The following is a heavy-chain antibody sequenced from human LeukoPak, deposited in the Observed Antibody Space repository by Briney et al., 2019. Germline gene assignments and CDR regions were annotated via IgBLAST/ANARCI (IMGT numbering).Heavy chain of an antibody. CDR2: ISSSSLTI. D-gene: IGHD6-19*01. CDR1: GFTFSSYS. Sequence: PGRSLTLSCAPSGFTFSSYSMNCVRHAPGKGLEWVSYISSSSLTIYYADSVKGRFTISRDNAKNSLYLQMNSLRDEDTAECYCARDKWLDYWGQGTLVTVSS. V-gene: IGHV3-48*02. J-gene: IGHJ4*02. CDR3: ARDKWLDY.